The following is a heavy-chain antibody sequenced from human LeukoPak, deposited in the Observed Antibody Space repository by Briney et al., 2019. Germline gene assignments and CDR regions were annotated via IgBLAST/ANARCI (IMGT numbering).Heavy chain of an antibody. CDR3: ARTRVKHAFDI. V-gene: IGHV3-30*04. CDR2: ISYDGSNK. J-gene: IGHJ3*02. CDR1: GFTFSSYA. D-gene: IGHD5/OR15-5a*01. Sequence: PGGSLRLSCAASGFTFSSYAMHWVRQAPGKGLEWVAVISYDGSNKYYADSVKGRFTISRDNSKNTLYLQMNSLRAEDTAVYYCARTRVKHAFDIWGQGTMVTVSS.